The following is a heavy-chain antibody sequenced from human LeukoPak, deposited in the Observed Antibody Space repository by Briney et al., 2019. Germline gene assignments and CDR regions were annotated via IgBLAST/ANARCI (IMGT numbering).Heavy chain of an antibody. CDR2: ISFSGTYT. CDR1: GISFSTHV. CDR3: ARSPAAGTLDY. D-gene: IGHD6-13*01. V-gene: IGHV3-11*06. Sequence: GGSLRLSCAASGISFSTHVMSWIRQAPGKGLEWLSFISFSGTYTNYADSVKGRFIISRDNAKNSLYLLMNSLGGEDTAVYYCARSPAAGTLDYWGQGTVVTVSS. J-gene: IGHJ4*01.